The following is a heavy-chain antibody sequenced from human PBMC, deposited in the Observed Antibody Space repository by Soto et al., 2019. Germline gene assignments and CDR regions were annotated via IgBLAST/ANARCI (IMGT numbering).Heavy chain of an antibody. V-gene: IGHV3-23*01. CDR1: GRTFSSYA. J-gene: IGHJ4*02. CDR2: ISASVGST. D-gene: IGHD3-9*01. CDR3: ANAYRRRGDDILTGYDQYYFNH. Sequence: EGSMRLSCAVSGRTFSSYAISWVRQAPGKSMEWVSAISASVGSTYYADSVKGRFTISRDISKNTLYLQMNSLRAEDTSVYYCANAYRRRGDDILTGYDQYYFNHWGKATRVSVPS.